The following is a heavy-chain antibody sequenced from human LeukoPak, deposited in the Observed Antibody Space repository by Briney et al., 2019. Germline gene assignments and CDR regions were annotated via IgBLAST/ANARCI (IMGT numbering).Heavy chain of an antibody. J-gene: IGHJ4*02. D-gene: IGHD5-24*01. CDR2: IYLGESDT. CDR1: GYSFTSYW. Sequence: GESLKISCKGSGYSFTSYWTGWVGPMPGKGLEWMGIIYLGESDTRYSPYSQGQLTISADKAISTAYLQWSSLKASDTAMYYCARHEDGYNIDYWGQGTLVTVSS. CDR3: ARHEDGYNIDY. V-gene: IGHV5-51*01.